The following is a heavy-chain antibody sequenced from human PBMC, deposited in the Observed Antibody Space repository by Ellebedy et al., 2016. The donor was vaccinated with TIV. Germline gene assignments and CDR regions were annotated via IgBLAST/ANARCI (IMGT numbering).Heavy chain of an antibody. CDR3: ARDAPFEYLVVVAAPGGGMDV. J-gene: IGHJ6*02. CDR2: INPSGGST. V-gene: IGHV1-46*04. D-gene: IGHD2-15*01. Sequence: AASVKVSCKASGYTFTGYYMHWVRQAPGQGLEWMGIINPSGGSTTYAQNLQGRVTMTRDTSTTTVYMELRSLRSDDTAVYYCARDAPFEYLVVVAAPGGGMDVWGQGTTVTVSS. CDR1: GYTFTGYY.